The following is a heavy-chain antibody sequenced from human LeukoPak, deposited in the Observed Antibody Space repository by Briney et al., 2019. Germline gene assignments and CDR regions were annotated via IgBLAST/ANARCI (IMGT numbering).Heavy chain of an antibody. D-gene: IGHD2/OR15-2a*01. CDR1: GFTVSNNY. V-gene: IGHV3-66*02. Sequence: GGSLRLSCAASGFTVSNNYVSWVRQAPGKGLEWVSVIYSGGSTYYADSVKGRFTISRDNSKNTLYLQMNSLRAEDTAVYYCATVSRAYYFDYSGQGTLVTVSS. CDR2: IYSGGST. CDR3: ATVSRAYYFDY. J-gene: IGHJ4*02.